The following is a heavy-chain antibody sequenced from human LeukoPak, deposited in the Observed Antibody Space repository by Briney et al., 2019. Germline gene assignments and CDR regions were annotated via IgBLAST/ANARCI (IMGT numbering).Heavy chain of an antibody. CDR1: GGSINSNY. Sequence: SETLSLTCTVSGGSINSNYWSWIRQPPGKGLEWIGYIYYSGSTKYNPSLKSRVTISVDTSKNQFSLKLRSVTAADTAVCYCARHQYCSGGSCYPLDWFDPWGQGTLVTVSS. V-gene: IGHV4-59*08. CDR3: ARHQYCSGGSCYPLDWFDP. CDR2: IYYSGST. D-gene: IGHD2-15*01. J-gene: IGHJ5*02.